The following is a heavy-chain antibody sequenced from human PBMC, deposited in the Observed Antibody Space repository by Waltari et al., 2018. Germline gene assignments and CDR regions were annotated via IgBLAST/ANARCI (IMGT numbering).Heavy chain of an antibody. V-gene: IGHV1-2*04. D-gene: IGHD3-22*01. CDR2: MSPDSGGT. CDR3: ARGSVIGYYDSSASYTSLTI. Sequence: QVQLEQSGAEVKMPGASVNVSCKTSGYKFTGYYLHWVRLTPGQGLEWMGWMSPDSGGTSYAQKFQGWVTMTRETSTSTAYMELSRLTSGDTAVYYCARGSVIGYYDSSASYTSLTIWGQGTTVTVSS. CDR1: GYKFTGYY. J-gene: IGHJ3*02.